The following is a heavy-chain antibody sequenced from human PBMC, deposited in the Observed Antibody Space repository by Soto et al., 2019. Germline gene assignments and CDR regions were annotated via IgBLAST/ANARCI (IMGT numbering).Heavy chain of an antibody. Sequence: QVQLVESGGGVVQPGRSLRLSCAASGFTFSSYGMHWVRQAPGKGLEWVAVIWYDGSNKYYADSVKGRFTISRDNSKNTLYLQMNSLRAEDTPVYYCARDNTWLDAFDIWGQGTMVTVSS. V-gene: IGHV3-33*01. D-gene: IGHD2-2*02. CDR2: IWYDGSNK. J-gene: IGHJ3*02. CDR1: GFTFSSYG. CDR3: ARDNTWLDAFDI.